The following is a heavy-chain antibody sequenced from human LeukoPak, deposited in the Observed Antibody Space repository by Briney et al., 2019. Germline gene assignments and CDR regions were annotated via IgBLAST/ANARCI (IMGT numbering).Heavy chain of an antibody. CDR2: IYYSGST. J-gene: IGHJ1*01. D-gene: IGHD4-17*01. Sequence: SETLSLTCTVSGGSISSYYWSWIRQPPGKGLEWIGYIYYSGSTNYNPSLKSRVTISVDTSKNQFSLKLSSVTAADTAVYYCARGPTDEYFQHWGQGTPVTVSS. CDR3: ARGPTDEYFQH. CDR1: GGSISSYY. V-gene: IGHV4-59*01.